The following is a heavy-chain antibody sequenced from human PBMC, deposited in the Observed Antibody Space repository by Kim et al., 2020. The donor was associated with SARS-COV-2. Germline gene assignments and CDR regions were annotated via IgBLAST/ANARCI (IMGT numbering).Heavy chain of an antibody. CDR3: ARPTDYVGDPPNPYYYYGMDV. Sequence: SVKVSCKASGGTFSSYAISWVRQAPGQGLEWMGGIIPIFGTANYAQKFQGRVTITADESTSTAYMELSSLRSEDTAVYYCARPTDYVGDPPNPYYYYGMDVWGQGTTVTVSS. V-gene: IGHV1-69*13. D-gene: IGHD2-21*02. CDR1: GGTFSSYA. J-gene: IGHJ6*02. CDR2: IIPIFGTA.